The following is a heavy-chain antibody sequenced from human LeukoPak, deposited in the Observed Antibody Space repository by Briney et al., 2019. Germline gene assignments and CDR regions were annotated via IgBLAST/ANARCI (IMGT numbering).Heavy chain of an antibody. Sequence: SAKVSCKAPGGTFSSYAISWVRQAPGQGLEWMGRIIPILGIANYAQKFQGRVTITADKSTSTAYMELSSLRSEDTAVYYCARGYYYDSSGYYHRKNWFDPWGQGTLVTVSS. J-gene: IGHJ5*02. CDR1: GGTFSSYA. D-gene: IGHD3-22*01. CDR2: IIPILGIA. CDR3: ARGYYYDSSGYYHRKNWFDP. V-gene: IGHV1-69*04.